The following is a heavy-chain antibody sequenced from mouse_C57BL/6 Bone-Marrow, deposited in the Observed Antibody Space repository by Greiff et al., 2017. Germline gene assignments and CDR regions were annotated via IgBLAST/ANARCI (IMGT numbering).Heavy chain of an antibody. V-gene: IGHV14-4*01. CDR1: GFNIKDDY. CDR3: KGYAMDY. CDR2: IDPENGDS. Sequence: VQLQQSGAELVRPGASVKLSCTASGFNIKDDYMHWVKQRPEQGLEWIGWIDPENGDSEYASKFQGKATITADTSSNTAYLQLSSLTSEDTAVYYCKGYAMDYWGQGTSVTVSS. J-gene: IGHJ4*01.